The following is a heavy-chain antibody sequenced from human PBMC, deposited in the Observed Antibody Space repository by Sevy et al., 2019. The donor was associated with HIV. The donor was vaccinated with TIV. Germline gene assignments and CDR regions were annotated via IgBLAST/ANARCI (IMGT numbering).Heavy chain of an antibody. D-gene: IGHD6-13*01. V-gene: IGHV1-69*13. CDR3: ARDYIAAAGTRSRIPYYYGMDV. Sequence: ASVKVSCKVSGGTFSSYAISWVRQAPGQGLEWMGGIIPIFGTANYAQKFQDRVTITADESTSTAYMELSSLRSEDTAVYYCARDYIAAAGTRSRIPYYYGMDVWGQGTTVTVSS. J-gene: IGHJ6*02. CDR2: IIPIFGTA. CDR1: GGTFSSYA.